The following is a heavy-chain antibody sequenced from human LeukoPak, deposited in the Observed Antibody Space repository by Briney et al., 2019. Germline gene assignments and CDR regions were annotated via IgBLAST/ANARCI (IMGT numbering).Heavy chain of an antibody. CDR1: GFTFSHYG. J-gene: IGHJ4*02. Sequence: GGSLRLSCAASGFTFSHYGMHWVRQAPGKGLEWVTFIRDGASDKYYADSVKGRFTISRDNSKNTLFLQMNSLRPEDTAVYYCAKDKSRSWAWDYWGQGTLVTVSS. CDR3: AKDKSRSWAWDY. V-gene: IGHV3-30*02. CDR2: IRDGASDK. D-gene: IGHD6-13*01.